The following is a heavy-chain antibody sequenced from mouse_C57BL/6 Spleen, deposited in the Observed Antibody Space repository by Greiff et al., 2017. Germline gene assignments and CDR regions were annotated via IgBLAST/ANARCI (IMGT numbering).Heavy chain of an antibody. V-gene: IGHV1-69*01. CDR3: ARDYYGSSSFAC. D-gene: IGHD1-1*01. J-gene: IGHJ3*01. CDR1: GYTFTSYW. CDR2: IDPSDSYT. Sequence: VQLQQPGAELVMPGASVKLSCKASGYTFTSYWMHWVKQRPGQGLEWIGEIDPSDSYTNYNQKFKGKSTLTVDKSSSTAYMQLSSLTSEDSAVYYCARDYYGSSSFACWGQGTLVAVSA.